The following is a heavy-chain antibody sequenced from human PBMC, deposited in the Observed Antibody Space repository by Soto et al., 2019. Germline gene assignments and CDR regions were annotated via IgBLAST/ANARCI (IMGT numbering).Heavy chain of an antibody. CDR3: ARAGSNYFASGSSLPYYMDV. CDR1: LFTFSRYW. D-gene: IGHD3-10*01. CDR2: IRQDGSEK. J-gene: IGHJ6*03. V-gene: IGHV3-7*01. Sequence: EVQLVESGGGLVQPGGSLRLSCEASLFTFSRYWMTWVRLAPGKGLEWVANIRQDGSEKYYVDSVKRRFTISRDNAKNSLSHQMNNLRPDDTAVYYCARAGSNYFASGSSLPYYMDVWGKGTTVTVSS.